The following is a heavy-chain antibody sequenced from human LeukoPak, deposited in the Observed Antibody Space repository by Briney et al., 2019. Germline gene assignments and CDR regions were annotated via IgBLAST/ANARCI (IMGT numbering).Heavy chain of an antibody. D-gene: IGHD5-12*01. CDR2: ISYDGSNK. CDR1: GFTFSSYA. Sequence: GGSLRLSCAASGFTFSSYAMHWVRQAPGKGLEWVAVISYDGSNKYYADSVKGRFTISRDNSKNTLYLQMNSLRAEDTAVYYCARRSMYSGYDCFDYWGQGTLVTVSS. V-gene: IGHV3-30-3*01. J-gene: IGHJ4*02. CDR3: ARRSMYSGYDCFDY.